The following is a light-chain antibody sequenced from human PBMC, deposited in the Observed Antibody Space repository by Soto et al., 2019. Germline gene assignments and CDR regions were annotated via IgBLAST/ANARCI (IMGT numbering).Light chain of an antibody. V-gene: IGLV2-14*01. CDR3: SSYTTAYTQV. J-gene: IGLJ3*02. Sequence: QSALSQPASVSGSPEQSITISCTGTSNDVGYYNYVSWYQQHPGQAPKLMISEVTTRPSGVSDRFSGSKSGNTASLTISRLQAEDEAHYYCSSYTTAYTQVFGGGTKLTVL. CDR1: SNDVGYYNY. CDR2: EVT.